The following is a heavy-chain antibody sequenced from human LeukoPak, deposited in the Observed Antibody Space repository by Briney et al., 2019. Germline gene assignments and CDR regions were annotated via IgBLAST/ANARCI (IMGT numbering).Heavy chain of an antibody. Sequence: TVKVSCKASGGTFRTYSVTWVRQAPGQGLEWMGGIIPIFGTPNYAQKFQGRVKVTTDDATGTAYMELSSLMSEDTAIYYCARVDRYHFYLDVWGKGTPVTVSS. CDR3: ARVDRYHFYLDV. V-gene: IGHV1-69*05. CDR1: GGTFRTYS. CDR2: IIPIFGTP. J-gene: IGHJ6*03.